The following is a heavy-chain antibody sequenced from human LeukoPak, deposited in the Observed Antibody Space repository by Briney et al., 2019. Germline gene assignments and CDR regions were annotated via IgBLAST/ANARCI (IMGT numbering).Heavy chain of an antibody. CDR1: GGSISSYY. Sequence: SETLSLTCTVSGGSISSYYWSWIRQPPGKGLEWIGYIYCSGSTNYNPSLKSRVTISVDTSKNQFSLKLSSVTAADTAVYYCARRGYYDSSGYYFDYWGQGTLVTVSS. CDR3: ARRGYYDSSGYYFDY. J-gene: IGHJ4*02. V-gene: IGHV4-59*01. D-gene: IGHD3-22*01. CDR2: IYCSGST.